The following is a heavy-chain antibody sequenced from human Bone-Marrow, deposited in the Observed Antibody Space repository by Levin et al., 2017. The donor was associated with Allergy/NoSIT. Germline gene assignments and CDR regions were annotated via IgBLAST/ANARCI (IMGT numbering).Heavy chain of an antibody. V-gene: IGHV3-21*06. Sequence: GGSLRLSCATSGFLFSGYAMNWVRQAPGKGLEWVSFIDRGTSRIYYADSVKGRFTISRDNAKNSMYLEMNGLRVEDSGIYYCARVTPTFSAYGGADFWGQGTLVTFSS. J-gene: IGHJ4*02. CDR1: GFLFSGYA. D-gene: IGHD5-12*01. CDR3: ARVTPTFSAYGGADF. CDR2: IDRGTSRI.